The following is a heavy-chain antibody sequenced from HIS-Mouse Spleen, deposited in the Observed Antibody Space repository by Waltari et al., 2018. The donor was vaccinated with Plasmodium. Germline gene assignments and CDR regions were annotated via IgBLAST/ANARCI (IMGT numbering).Heavy chain of an antibody. CDR1: GFSLSTSGMC. Sequence: QVTLRESGPALVKPTQTLTLTCTFSGFSLSTSGMCVTWIRHPPGKALEWLARIDWDDDKYYSTSLKTRLTISKDTSKNQVVLTMTNMEPVDTATYYCARTTYSSSSAKYYYYGMDVWGQGTTVTVSS. CDR2: IDWDDDK. J-gene: IGHJ6*02. V-gene: IGHV2-70*15. D-gene: IGHD6-6*01. CDR3: ARTTYSSSSAKYYYYGMDV.